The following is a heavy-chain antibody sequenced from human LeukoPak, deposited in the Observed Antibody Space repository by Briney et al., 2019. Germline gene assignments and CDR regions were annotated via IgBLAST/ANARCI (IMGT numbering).Heavy chain of an antibody. V-gene: IGHV1-46*01. CDR2: INPSGGST. CDR1: GYTFTSYY. J-gene: IGHJ5*02. Sequence: ASVKVSCKASGYTFTSYYMHWVRQAPGQGLEWMGIINPSGGSTSYAQKFQGRVTMTRDTSTSTVYMELSSLRSEDTAAYYCARDRGVNWFDPWGQGTLVTVSS. CDR3: ARDRGVNWFDP.